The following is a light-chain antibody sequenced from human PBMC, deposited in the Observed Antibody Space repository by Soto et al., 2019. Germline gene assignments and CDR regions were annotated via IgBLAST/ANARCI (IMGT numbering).Light chain of an antibody. CDR3: QQYDSYPFT. V-gene: IGKV1-5*03. J-gene: IGKJ4*01. Sequence: DIQMTQSPSTLSASEGDRVTITCRASQSINNWLAWYQHKPGKAPKLLISKASNLKSGVPSRFSGTGSGTEFTLTISRLQPDDFASYYCQQYDSYPFTFGGGNKVEI. CDR2: KAS. CDR1: QSINNW.